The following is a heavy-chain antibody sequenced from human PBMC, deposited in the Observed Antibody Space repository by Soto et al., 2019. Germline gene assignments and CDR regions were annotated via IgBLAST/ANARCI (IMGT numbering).Heavy chain of an antibody. CDR3: ARDLGYQTLDY. CDR2: IKEDGSEE. J-gene: IGHJ4*02. CDR1: GLTFSSSW. D-gene: IGHD6-25*01. V-gene: IGHV3-7*01. Sequence: ESGGGLVQPGGSLRLSCAASGLTFSSSWMSWARQAPGKGLQWVANIKEDGSEEYYLDSVKGRFTISRDNAKNSLYRQMNSLTAEDTAVYYCARDLGYQTLDYWGQGTLVTVSS.